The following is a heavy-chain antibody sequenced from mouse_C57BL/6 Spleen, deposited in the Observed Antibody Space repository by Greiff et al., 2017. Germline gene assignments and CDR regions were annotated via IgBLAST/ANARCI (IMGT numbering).Heavy chain of an antibody. CDR1: GYTFTSYW. J-gene: IGHJ1*03. CDR3: ARGGWDWYFDV. D-gene: IGHD1-1*02. V-gene: IGHV1-64*01. CDR2: IHPNSGST. Sequence: VQLQQPGAELVKPGASVKLSCKASGYTFTSYWMHWVKQRPGQGLEWIGMIHPNSGSTNYNEKFKSKATLTVYKSSSTAYMQLSSLTSEDSAVYYCARGGWDWYFDVWGTRATVTVSS.